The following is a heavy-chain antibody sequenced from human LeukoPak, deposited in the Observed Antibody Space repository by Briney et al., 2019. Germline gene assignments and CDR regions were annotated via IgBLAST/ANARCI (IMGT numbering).Heavy chain of an antibody. D-gene: IGHD3-10*01. CDR1: GFTFSSYE. V-gene: IGHV3-48*03. J-gene: IGHJ5*02. Sequence: GGSLRLSCAASGFTFSSYEMNWVRQAPGKGLEWVSYISSSGSTIYYADSVKGRFTISRDDAKNSLYLQMNSLRAEDTAVYCCARDPEGSTVLYNWFDPWGQGTLVTVSS. CDR2: ISSSGSTI. CDR3: ARDPEGSTVLYNWFDP.